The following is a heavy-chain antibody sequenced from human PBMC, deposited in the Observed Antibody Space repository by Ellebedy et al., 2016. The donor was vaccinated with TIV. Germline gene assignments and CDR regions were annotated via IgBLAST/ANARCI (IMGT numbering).Heavy chain of an antibody. CDR3: ATAVRDEWSLSL. V-gene: IGHV4-34*01. Sequence: MPSETLSLTCGVSGASFSGSYWSYIRQTPGKGLEWIGEISLSGSPNYNPSLRGRVTMSLDTSKNHFSLNLTSVTAADTAVYDCATAVRDEWSLSLWGQGTQVTVSS. D-gene: IGHD2-8*01. CDR1: GASFSGSY. CDR2: ISLSGSP. J-gene: IGHJ4*02.